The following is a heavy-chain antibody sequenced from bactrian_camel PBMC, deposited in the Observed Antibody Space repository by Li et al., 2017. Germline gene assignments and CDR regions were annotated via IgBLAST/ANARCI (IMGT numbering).Heavy chain of an antibody. V-gene: IGHV3S53*01. CDR1: GNLDSNWC. CDR3: AVDSSLILRGGCRVGAEFLGT. D-gene: IGHD5*01. Sequence: VQLVESGGGSVQAGGSLGLSCATIGNLDSNWCMGWFRQPPGKGRDGVATIDKDGKTTYADSVKGRFTISTDNAPNTWHLQMNTLTPEDTAIYYCAVDSSLILRGGCRVGAEFLGTWGQGTQVTVS. J-gene: IGHJ4*01. CDR2: IDKDGKT.